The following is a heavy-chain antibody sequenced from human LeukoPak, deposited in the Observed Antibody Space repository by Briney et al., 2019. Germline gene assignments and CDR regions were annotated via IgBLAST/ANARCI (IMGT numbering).Heavy chain of an antibody. Sequence: ASVKVSCKASGGTFSSYAISWVRQAPGQGLEWMGRIIPILGIANYAQKFQGRVTITADKSTSTAYMELSSLRSEDTAVYYCASMDAILTGLDYWGQGTLVTVSS. CDR3: ASMDAILTGLDY. CDR1: GGTFSSYA. CDR2: IIPILGIA. J-gene: IGHJ4*02. V-gene: IGHV1-69*04. D-gene: IGHD3-9*01.